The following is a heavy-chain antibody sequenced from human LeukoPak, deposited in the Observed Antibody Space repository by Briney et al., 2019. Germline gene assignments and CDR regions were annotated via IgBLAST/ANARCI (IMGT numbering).Heavy chain of an antibody. CDR3: ARDKSITGTTDYFDY. D-gene: IGHD1-7*01. CDR1: GFTFSSYG. CDR2: IWYDGSNK. J-gene: IGHJ4*02. Sequence: GGSLRLSCAASGFTFSSYGMHWVRQAPGKGLEWVAVIWYDGSNKYYADSVKGRFTISRDNSKNTLYLQMNSLRAEDTAVYYCARDKSITGTTDYFDYWGQGTLVSVFS. V-gene: IGHV3-33*01.